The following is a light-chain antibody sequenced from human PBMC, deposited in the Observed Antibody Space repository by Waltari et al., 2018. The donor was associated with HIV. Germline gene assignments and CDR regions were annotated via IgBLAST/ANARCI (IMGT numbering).Light chain of an antibody. CDR2: EVS. CDR3: ASYTGSSTWV. J-gene: IGLJ3*02. CDR1: RSDVGGYNY. Sequence: QPASVSGSPGQSITISCTGTRSDVGGYNYVSWYQHHPGKAPKLVIYEVSNRPSGVSNRFSGFKSGNTASLTISGLQAEDEGDYYCASYTGSSTWVFGGGTNLTVL. V-gene: IGLV2-14*01.